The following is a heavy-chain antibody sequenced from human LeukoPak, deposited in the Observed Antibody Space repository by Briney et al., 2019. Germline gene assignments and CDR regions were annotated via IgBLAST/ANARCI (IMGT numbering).Heavy chain of an antibody. V-gene: IGHV3-21*01. CDR3: ARPYSSSWYLDY. J-gene: IGHJ4*02. D-gene: IGHD6-13*01. CDR2: ISSSSSYI. CDR1: GFTFSSYS. Sequence: PGGSLRLSCAASGFTFSSYSMNWVRQVPGKGLEWVSSISSSSSYIYYADSVKGRFTISRDNAKNSLYLQMNSLRAEDTAVYYCARPYSSSWYLDYWGQGTLVTVSS.